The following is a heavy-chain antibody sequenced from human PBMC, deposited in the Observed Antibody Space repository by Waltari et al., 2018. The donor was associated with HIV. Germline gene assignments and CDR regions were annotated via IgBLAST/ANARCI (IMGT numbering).Heavy chain of an antibody. J-gene: IGHJ4*02. CDR3: ARVFGGGHFDS. CDR1: GGSFSTNF. Sequence: QVQLQQWGAGLLKPSETLSLTCAVYGGSFSTNFWCWIRHLPGKGLEWIGEINQSGNTRYNPSLKSRVITSVDTSKKQFSLKLRFVMAADTAMYYCARVFGGGHFDSWGQGTLLIVSS. CDR2: INQSGNT. V-gene: IGHV4-34*02. D-gene: IGHD3-10*01.